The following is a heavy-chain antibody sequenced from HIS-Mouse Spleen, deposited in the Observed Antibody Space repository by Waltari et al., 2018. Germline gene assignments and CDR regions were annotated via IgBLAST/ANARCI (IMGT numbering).Heavy chain of an antibody. CDR2: INPNSGGT. Sequence: QVQLVQSGAEVKKPGASVKVSCKASGYTFTGYYMHWVRQAPGQGLEWMGWINPNSGGTNYAQKCQGRVTMTRDTSISTAYMELSRLRSDDTAVYYCARMYSSSFDAFDIWGQGTMVTVSS. V-gene: IGHV1-2*02. CDR3: ARMYSSSFDAFDI. CDR1: GYTFTGYY. J-gene: IGHJ3*02. D-gene: IGHD6-6*01.